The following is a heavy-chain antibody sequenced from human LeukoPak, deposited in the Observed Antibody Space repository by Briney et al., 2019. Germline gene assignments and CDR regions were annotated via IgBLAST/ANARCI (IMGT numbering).Heavy chain of an antibody. CDR1: GFTFSSYA. Sequence: GGPLRLSCAASGFTFSSYAMSWVRQAPGKGLEWVSGIRHSGHSTHYADSVKGRFISSNNTSKITFYLQMNSLRADDTAVYYCAKDETLAVDGSFDYWGQGILVTVSS. V-gene: IGHV3-23*01. D-gene: IGHD6-19*01. J-gene: IGHJ4*02. CDR2: IRHSGHST. CDR3: AKDETLAVDGSFDY.